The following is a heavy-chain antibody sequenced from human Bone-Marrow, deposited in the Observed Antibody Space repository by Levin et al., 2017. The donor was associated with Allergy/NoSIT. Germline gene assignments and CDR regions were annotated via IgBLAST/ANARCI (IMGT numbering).Heavy chain of an antibody. CDR1: GGTFSSYT. Sequence: ASVKVSCKASGGTFSSYTISWVRQAPGQGLEWMGRIIPILGIANYAQKFQGRVTITADKSTSTAYMELSSLRSEDTAVYYCARDLKLVNGYNFPSYFDYWGQGTLVTVSS. CDR3: ARDLKLVNGYNFPSYFDY. V-gene: IGHV1-69*04. J-gene: IGHJ4*02. D-gene: IGHD5-24*01. CDR2: IIPILGIA.